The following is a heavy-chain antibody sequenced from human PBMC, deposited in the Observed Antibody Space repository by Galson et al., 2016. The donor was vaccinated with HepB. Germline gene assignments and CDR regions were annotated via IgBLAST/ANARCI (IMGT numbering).Heavy chain of an antibody. CDR2: IDPSESYA. D-gene: IGHD3-10*01. CDR3: ARREGYGSGAYYYNGLDV. CDR1: GYSFTSYW. Sequence: QSGAEVKKPGESLRISCKGSGYSFTSYWISWVRQMPGKGLEWMGKIDPSESYADYSPSFQGHATISVDRSINTAYLHWSSLQASDTAMYYWARREGYGSGAYYYNGLDVWGQGTSVTVTS. V-gene: IGHV5-10-1*01. J-gene: IGHJ6*02.